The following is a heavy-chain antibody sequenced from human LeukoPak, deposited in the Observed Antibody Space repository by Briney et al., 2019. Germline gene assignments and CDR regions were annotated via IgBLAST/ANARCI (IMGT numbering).Heavy chain of an antibody. CDR2: MSGSGSST. CDR3: AKDAQGLVXGGIYFDF. J-gene: IGHJ4*02. V-gene: IGHV3-23*01. D-gene: IGHD6-19*01. Sequence: GGSLRLSCAASGFTFKTYAMTWVRQVPGKGPEWVSSMSGSGSSTDYAGSVKGRFTISRDNSKNTLYLQMNSLRAEDTALYYCAKDAQGLVXGGIYFDFWGQGSLVTVS. CDR1: GFTFKTYA.